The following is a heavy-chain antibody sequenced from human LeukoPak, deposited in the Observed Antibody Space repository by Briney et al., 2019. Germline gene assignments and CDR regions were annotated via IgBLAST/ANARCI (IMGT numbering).Heavy chain of an antibody. CDR1: GFTFSTYG. Sequence: GGSLRLSCAASGFTFSTYGMHWVRQAPGKGLEWVAVISYDGSHEYYADSVKGRFTISRDNSKNTLYLQMNSLRAEDTALYYCAKEPASGSCFDYWGQGTLVTVSS. CDR2: ISYDGSHE. CDR3: AKEPASGSCFDY. J-gene: IGHJ4*02. D-gene: IGHD3-10*01. V-gene: IGHV3-30*18.